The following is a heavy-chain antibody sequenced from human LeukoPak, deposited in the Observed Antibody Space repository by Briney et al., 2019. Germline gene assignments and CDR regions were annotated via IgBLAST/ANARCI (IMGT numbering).Heavy chain of an antibody. Sequence: GGSLRLSCVASGLTFSINSMSWVRQAPGKGLEWVSGIRGSSDDTTYADSVKGRFTISRDNSKNTLYLQMNSLRAEDTAVYYCARVDLGHRIPTNCREFDYWGQGTLVTVSS. CDR3: ARVDLGHRIPTNCREFDY. D-gene: IGHD2-2*01. V-gene: IGHV3-23*01. CDR1: GLTFSINS. CDR2: IRGSSDDT. J-gene: IGHJ4*02.